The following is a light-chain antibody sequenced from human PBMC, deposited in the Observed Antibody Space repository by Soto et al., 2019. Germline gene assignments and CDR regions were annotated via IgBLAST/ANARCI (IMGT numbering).Light chain of an antibody. CDR3: QQYDSTVWT. Sequence: EIVLTQSPATLSVSPGNRATLSCRASQSVNSDLAWYQQKRGQAPRLLIYAASSRATGVPDRFSGSGSGTDFTLTIRRLEPEDFAVYYCQQYDSTVWTFGQGTKVDIK. J-gene: IGKJ1*01. V-gene: IGKV3-20*01. CDR1: QSVNSD. CDR2: AAS.